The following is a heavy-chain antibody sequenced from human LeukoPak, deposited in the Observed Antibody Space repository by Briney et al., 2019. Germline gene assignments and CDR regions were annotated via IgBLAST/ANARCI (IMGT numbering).Heavy chain of an antibody. D-gene: IGHD5-12*01. CDR1: EFTFSSYV. J-gene: IGHJ4*02. Sequence: GGSLRLSCAASEFTFSSYVIHWVRQAPGKGPEWMAVISYDGSNKYYADSVKGRFTISRDNSKNTLYVQMNSLRAEDTAVYYCAKDQRGYDKPIDYWGQGTLVTVSS. CDR2: ISYDGSNK. V-gene: IGHV3-30-3*02. CDR3: AKDQRGYDKPIDY.